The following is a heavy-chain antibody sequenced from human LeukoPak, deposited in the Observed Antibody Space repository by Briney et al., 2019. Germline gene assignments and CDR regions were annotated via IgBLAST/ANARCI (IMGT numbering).Heavy chain of an antibody. Sequence: GGSLRLSCAASGFTFSNYAMSWVRQAPGKGLEWVSRINPDGSGTSHADSVKGRFTISRDNAKNTLYLQMNSLRAEDTAVYYCARDSGSGSYSGYWGLGTLVTVSS. CDR3: ARDSGSGSYSGY. CDR1: GFTFSNYA. V-gene: IGHV3-74*01. J-gene: IGHJ4*02. D-gene: IGHD3-10*01. CDR2: INPDGSGT.